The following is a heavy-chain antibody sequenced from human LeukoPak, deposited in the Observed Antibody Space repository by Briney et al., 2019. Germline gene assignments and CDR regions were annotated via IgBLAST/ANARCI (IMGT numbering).Heavy chain of an antibody. J-gene: IGHJ4*02. CDR2: IYTSGST. V-gene: IGHV4-61*02. D-gene: IGHD2-8*01. CDR3: ARDMLWYPFDY. Sequence: SETLSLTCTVSGGSISSSSYYWGWIRQPAGTGLEWIGRIYTSGSTNYNPSLKSRVTMSVDTSKNQFSLKLSSVTAADTAVYYCARDMLWYPFDYWGQGTLVTVSS. CDR1: GGSISSSSYY.